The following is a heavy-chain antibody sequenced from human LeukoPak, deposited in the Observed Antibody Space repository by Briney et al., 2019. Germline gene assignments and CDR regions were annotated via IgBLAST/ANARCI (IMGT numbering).Heavy chain of an antibody. D-gene: IGHD1-26*01. J-gene: IGHJ4*02. CDR3: ARDRDIVGATPTDY. CDR2: INVGNGNT. V-gene: IGHV1-3*01. Sequence: ASVKVSCKASGYIFTSYAIHWVRQAPGQRLEWMGWINVGNGNTKYSQEFQGRVTITRDTSASTAYMELSSLRSEDTAVYYCARDRDIVGATPTDYWGQGTLVTVSS. CDR1: GYIFTSYA.